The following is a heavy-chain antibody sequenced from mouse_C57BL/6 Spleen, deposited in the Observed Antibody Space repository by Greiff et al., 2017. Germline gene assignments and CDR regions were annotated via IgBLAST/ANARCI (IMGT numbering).Heavy chain of an antibody. CDR2: ISYDGSN. J-gene: IGHJ4*01. CDR1: GYSITSGYY. CDR3: ARRGRAMDY. V-gene: IGHV3-6*01. Sequence: EVKLQESGPGLVKPSQSLSLTCSVTGYSITSGYYWNWIRQFPGNKLEWMGYISYDGSNNYNPSLKNRISITRDTSKNQFFLKLNSVTTEDTATYYCARRGRAMDYWGQGTSGTVSS.